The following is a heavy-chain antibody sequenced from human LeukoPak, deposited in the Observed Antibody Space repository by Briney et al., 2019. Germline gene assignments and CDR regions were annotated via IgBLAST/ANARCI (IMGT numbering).Heavy chain of an antibody. CDR2: ISSSGSTI. V-gene: IGHV3-11*04. CDR3: ARGQYYNILTGFRGRFLGFDY. CDR1: GFTFSDYY. D-gene: IGHD3-9*01. J-gene: IGHJ4*02. Sequence: GGSLRLSCAASGFTFSDYYMSWIRQAPGKGLEWVSYISSSGSTIYYADSVKGRFTISRDNAKNSLYLQMNSLRAEDTAVYYCARGQYYNILTGFRGRFLGFDYWGQGTLVTVSS.